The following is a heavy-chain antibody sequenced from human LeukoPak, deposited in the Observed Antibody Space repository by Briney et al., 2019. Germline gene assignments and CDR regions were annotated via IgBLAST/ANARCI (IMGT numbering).Heavy chain of an antibody. CDR3: ARSTYCGGDCYTGFDY. V-gene: IGHV1-69*05. CDR1: GGTFSSYA. J-gene: IGHJ4*02. D-gene: IGHD2-21*02. Sequence: SVKVSCKASGGTFSSYAISWVRQAPGQGLEWMGGIIPIFGTANYAQKFQGRVTITTDESTSTAYMELSSLRSEDTAVYYCARSTYCGGDCYTGFDYWGQGTLVTVSS. CDR2: IIPIFGTA.